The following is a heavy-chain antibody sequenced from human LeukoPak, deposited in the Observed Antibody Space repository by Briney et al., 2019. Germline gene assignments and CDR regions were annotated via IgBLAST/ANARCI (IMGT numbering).Heavy chain of an antibody. J-gene: IGHJ5*02. CDR2: ISYDGSNK. CDR1: GFTFSSYA. D-gene: IGHD1-7*01. CDR3: ARDTTGTTLGWFDP. Sequence: GSLRLSCAASGFTFSSYAMHWVRQAPGKGLEWVAVISYDGSNKYYADSVKGRFTISRDNSKNTLYLQMNSLRAEDTAVYYCARDTTGTTLGWFDPWGQGTLVTVSS. V-gene: IGHV3-30*01.